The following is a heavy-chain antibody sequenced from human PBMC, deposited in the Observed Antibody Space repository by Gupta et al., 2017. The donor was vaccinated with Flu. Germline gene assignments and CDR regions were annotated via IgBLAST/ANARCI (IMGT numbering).Heavy chain of an antibody. CDR3: ARHARXTMVRGVHNIFDY. CDR1: GGSISSSSYY. J-gene: IGHJ4*02. CDR2: IYYSGST. Sequence: QLQLQESGPGLVKPSETLSLTCTVSGGSISSSSYYWGWIRQPPGKGLEWIGSIYYSGSTYYNPSLKSRVTISVDTSKNQFSLKLSSVTAADTAVXYXARHARXTMVRGVHNIFDYWGQGTLVTVSS. D-gene: IGHD3-10*01. V-gene: IGHV4-39*01.